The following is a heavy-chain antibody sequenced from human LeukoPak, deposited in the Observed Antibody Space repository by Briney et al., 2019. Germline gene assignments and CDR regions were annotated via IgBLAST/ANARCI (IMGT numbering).Heavy chain of an antibody. CDR1: GFTFSSHG. D-gene: IGHD5-18*01. J-gene: IGHJ6*03. CDR3: ARSGPMDGYSYGWYYYYYYMDV. CDR2: ISGSGGST. V-gene: IGHV3-23*01. Sequence: GGSLRLSCAASGFTFSSHGMSWVRQAPGKGLEWVSTISGSGGSTYYADSVKGRFTISRDNSKNTLYLQMNSLRAEDTAVYYCARSGPMDGYSYGWYYYYYYMDVWGKGTTVTVSS.